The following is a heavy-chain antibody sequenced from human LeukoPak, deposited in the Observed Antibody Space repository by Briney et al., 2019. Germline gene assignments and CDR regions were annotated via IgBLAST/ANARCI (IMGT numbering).Heavy chain of an antibody. CDR1: GFSFSSYR. CDR2: IRQDESDR. D-gene: IGHD3-10*01. V-gene: IGHV3-7*01. Sequence: GGSLRLSCEGSGFSFSSYRMTWVRQLPGKGPEWVANIRQDESDRYFADSVKGRFTISRDNAKKSVYLHMSSLRAEDTALYYCARLSAYYYGSYFYYYMDVWGKGTTVTVSS. J-gene: IGHJ6*03. CDR3: ARLSAYYYGSYFYYYMDV.